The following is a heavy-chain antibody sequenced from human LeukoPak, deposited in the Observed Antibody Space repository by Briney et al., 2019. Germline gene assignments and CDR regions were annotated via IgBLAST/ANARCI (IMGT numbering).Heavy chain of an antibody. CDR1: GFTFSNYA. V-gene: IGHV3-23*01. CDR3: AKLSGSYKLDY. Sequence: GGSLRLSCAASGFTFSNYAMSWVRQAPGKGLEWASGIGGSGGSTYYADSVKGRFTISRDNSNNTLYLQMNSLRAEDTAVYYCAKLSGSYKLDYWGQGTLVTVSS. CDR2: IGGSGGST. D-gene: IGHD1-26*01. J-gene: IGHJ4*02.